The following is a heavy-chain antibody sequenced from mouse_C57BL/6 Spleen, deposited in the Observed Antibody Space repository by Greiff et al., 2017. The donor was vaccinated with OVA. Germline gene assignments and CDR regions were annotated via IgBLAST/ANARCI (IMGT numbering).Heavy chain of an antibody. J-gene: IGHJ2*01. CDR3: ARHGGYDDFDY. D-gene: IGHD2-2*01. V-gene: IGHV5-6*01. Sequence: DVQLVESGGDLVKPGGSLKLSCAASGFTFSSYGMSWVRQTPDKRLEWVATISSGGSYTYYPDSVKGRFTISRDNAKNTLYLQMSSLKSEDTAMYYCARHGGYDDFDYWGQGTTLTVSS. CDR1: GFTFSSYG. CDR2: ISSGGSYT.